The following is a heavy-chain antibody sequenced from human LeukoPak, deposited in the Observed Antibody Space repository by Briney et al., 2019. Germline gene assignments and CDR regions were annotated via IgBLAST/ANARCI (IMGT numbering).Heavy chain of an antibody. D-gene: IGHD6-19*01. CDR3: ARQVAGLAAYFDY. CDR2: IYYSGST. Sequence: PSETLSLTCTVSGGSISSSSYYWGWIRQPPGKGLEWIGSIYYSGSTYYNPSLKSRVTISVDTSKNQFSLKLSSVTAADTAVYYCARQVAGLAAYFDYWGQGTLVTVSS. CDR1: GGSISSSSYY. V-gene: IGHV4-39*01. J-gene: IGHJ4*02.